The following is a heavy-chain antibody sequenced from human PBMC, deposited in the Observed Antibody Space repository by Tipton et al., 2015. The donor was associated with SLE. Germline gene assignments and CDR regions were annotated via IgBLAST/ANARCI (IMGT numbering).Heavy chain of an antibody. Sequence: TLSLTCTVSGGSISSSSYYWGWIRQPPGKGLEWIGSIYYSGSTYYNPSLKSRVTISVDTSKNQLSLKLSSVTAADTAVYYWARHAYAGVVTLLRFWGQGTLVTVSS. V-gene: IGHV4-39*07. J-gene: IGHJ4*02. CDR2: IYYSGST. CDR1: GGSISSSSYY. CDR3: ARHAYAGVVTLLRF. D-gene: IGHD2-21*02.